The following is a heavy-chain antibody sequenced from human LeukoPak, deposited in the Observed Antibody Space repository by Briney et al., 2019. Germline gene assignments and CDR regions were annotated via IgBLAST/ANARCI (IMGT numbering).Heavy chain of an antibody. J-gene: IGHJ4*02. CDR2: INHSGST. CDR3: ARVYPYYYGSAGFDY. Sequence: SETLSLTCAVYGGSFSGYYWSWLRQPPGKGLEWIGEINHSGSTNYNPSLKSRVTISVDTSKNQFSLKLSSVTAADTAVYYCARVYPYYYGSAGFDYWGQGTLVTVSS. D-gene: IGHD3-10*01. CDR1: GGSFSGYY. V-gene: IGHV4-34*01.